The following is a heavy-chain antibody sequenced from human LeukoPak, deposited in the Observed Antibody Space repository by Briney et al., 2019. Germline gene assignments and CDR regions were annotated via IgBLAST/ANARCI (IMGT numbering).Heavy chain of an antibody. D-gene: IGHD6-13*01. Sequence: GGSLRLSCAASGFTFSSYSMNWVRQAPGKGLEWVSYISSSSSTIYYADSVKGRFTISRDNAKNSLYLQMNSLRDEDTAVYYCARGTAPSSSWTVYPYYYYYYGMDVWGQGTTVTVSS. CDR2: ISSSSSTI. CDR3: ARGTAPSSSWTVYPYYYYYYGMDV. CDR1: GFTFSSYS. J-gene: IGHJ6*02. V-gene: IGHV3-48*02.